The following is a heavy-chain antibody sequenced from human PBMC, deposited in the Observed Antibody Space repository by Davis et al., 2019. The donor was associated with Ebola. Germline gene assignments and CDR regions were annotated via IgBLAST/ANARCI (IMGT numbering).Heavy chain of an antibody. CDR3: ARSLWYYGMDV. CDR1: GFTFSSYE. Sequence: PGGSLRLSCAASGFTFSSYEMNWVRQAPGKGLEWVSYISSSGSTIYYADSVKGRFTISRDNAKNSLYLQMNSLRAEDTAVYYCARSLWYYGMDVWGQGTTVTVSS. J-gene: IGHJ6*02. V-gene: IGHV3-48*03. CDR2: ISSSGSTI. D-gene: IGHD3-16*01.